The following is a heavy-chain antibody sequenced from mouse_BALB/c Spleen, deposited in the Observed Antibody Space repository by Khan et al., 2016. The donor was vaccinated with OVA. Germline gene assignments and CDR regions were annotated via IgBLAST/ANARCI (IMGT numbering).Heavy chain of an antibody. CDR1: GFTFSTYA. CDR2: ISSGGDYT. CDR3: AIHNYGPFAY. J-gene: IGHJ3*01. Sequence: EVELVESGGGLVKPGGPLKLSCTTSGFTFSTYAMSWVRQTPEKRLEWVATISSGGDYTYYPDSVKGRFTISRDNAKRTLYLQMSSLRSEDTAMCYCAIHNYGPFAYWGQGTLVTVSA. V-gene: IGHV5-9-3*01. D-gene: IGHD1-1*01.